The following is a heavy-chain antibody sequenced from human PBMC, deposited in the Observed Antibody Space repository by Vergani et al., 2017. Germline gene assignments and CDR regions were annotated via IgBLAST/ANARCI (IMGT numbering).Heavy chain of an antibody. CDR1: GGSTSPYY. CDR2: IYTSEST. V-gene: IGHV4-4*07. D-gene: IGHD6-6*01. CDR3: AREYSSSVGFLAY. J-gene: IGHJ4*02. Sequence: VQLQESGPGLVKPSETLSLTCIVSGGSTSPYYWSWIRQPAGKGLEWIGRIYTSESTNYNPSLKSPVTMSVDTSKNEFSLELSSVTASDTALYYCAREYSSSVGFLAYWGQGTLVTVSS.